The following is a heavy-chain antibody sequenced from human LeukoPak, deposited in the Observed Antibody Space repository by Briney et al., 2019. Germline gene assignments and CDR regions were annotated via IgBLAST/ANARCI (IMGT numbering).Heavy chain of an antibody. Sequence: GGSLRLSCAASGFTFSSYAMSWVRQAPGKELEWVSAISGSGGSTYYADSVKGRFTISRDNSKNTLYLQMNSLRAEDTAVYYCAKGRHSSGWGYYFDYWGQGTLVTVSS. J-gene: IGHJ4*02. D-gene: IGHD6-19*01. CDR2: ISGSGGST. V-gene: IGHV3-23*01. CDR3: AKGRHSSGWGYYFDY. CDR1: GFTFSSYA.